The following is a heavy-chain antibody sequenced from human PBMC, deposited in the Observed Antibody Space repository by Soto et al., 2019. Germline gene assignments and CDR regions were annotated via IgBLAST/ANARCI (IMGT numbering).Heavy chain of an antibody. CDR3: ARACYSYYYCGMDV. Sequence: SVKVSCKASGGTFSSYAIRWVRQAPGQGLEWMGGINPIFGTANYAQKFQGRVTITADESTSTAYMELSSLRSEDTAVYYCARACYSYYYCGMDVWGQGTTVTVSS. CDR1: GGTFSSYA. D-gene: IGHD4-4*01. J-gene: IGHJ6*02. CDR2: INPIFGTA. V-gene: IGHV1-69*13.